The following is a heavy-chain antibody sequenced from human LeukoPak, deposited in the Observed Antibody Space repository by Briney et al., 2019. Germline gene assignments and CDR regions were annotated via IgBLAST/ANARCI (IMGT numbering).Heavy chain of an antibody. D-gene: IGHD2-15*01. V-gene: IGHV3-48*03. CDR1: GFTFSTYE. Sequence: GGSLRLSCAASGFTFSTYEMNWVRQAPGKGLEWVSYIGTSGTTIYYADSVKGRFTTSRDNAKNSLYLQMNSLIAEDTAFYYCARETGGTSDYWGQGTLVTVSS. J-gene: IGHJ4*02. CDR2: IGTSGTTI. CDR3: ARETGGTSDY.